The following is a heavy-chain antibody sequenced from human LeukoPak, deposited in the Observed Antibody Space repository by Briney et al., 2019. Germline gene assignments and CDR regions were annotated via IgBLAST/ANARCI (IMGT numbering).Heavy chain of an antibody. CDR2: LEKDGDDI. D-gene: IGHD3-10*01. CDR3: AKDSGTLHGGPDF. J-gene: IGHJ4*02. Sequence: GESLKISCGASGFIFSHYGMHWVRQAPGKGLEWVAYLEKDGDDIMYGDSVKGRFTISRDNSKNKVYLQMNSLRSEDTAVYYCAKDSGTLHGGPDFWGQGTLVSVSS. V-gene: IGHV3-30*02. CDR1: GFIFSHYG.